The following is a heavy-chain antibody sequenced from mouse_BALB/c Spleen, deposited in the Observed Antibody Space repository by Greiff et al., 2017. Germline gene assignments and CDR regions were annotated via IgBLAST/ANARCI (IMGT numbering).Heavy chain of an antibody. J-gene: IGHJ4*01. D-gene: IGHD2-2*01. V-gene: IGHV5-4*02. CDR1: GFTFSDYY. CDR2: ISDGGSYT. CDR3: ARVFGYDDAMDY. Sequence: EVKLVESGGGLVKPGGSLKLSCAASGFTFSDYYMYWVRQTPEKRLEWVATISDGGSYTYYPDSVKGRFTISRDNAKNNLYLQMSSLKSEDTAMYYCARVFGYDDAMDYWGQGTSVTVSS.